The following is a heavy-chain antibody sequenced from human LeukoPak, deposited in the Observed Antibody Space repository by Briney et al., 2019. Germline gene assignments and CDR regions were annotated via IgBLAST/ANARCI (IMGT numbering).Heavy chain of an antibody. D-gene: IGHD2-15*01. CDR3: TKEGATGSRYNFDY. J-gene: IGHJ4*02. Sequence: PGRSLRLSCAASGFTFSSHGMHWVRQAPGKGLEWVAVISDDGRTEYYADSVKGRFTITRDNSKNTVSLQMNSLRDDDTAVFYRTKEGATGSRYNFDYWGQGTLVTVSS. CDR2: ISDDGRTE. CDR1: GFTFSSHG. V-gene: IGHV3-30*18.